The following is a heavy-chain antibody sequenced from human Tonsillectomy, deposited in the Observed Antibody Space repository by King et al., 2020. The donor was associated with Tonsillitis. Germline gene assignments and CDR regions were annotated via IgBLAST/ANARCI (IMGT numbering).Heavy chain of an antibody. CDR3: ARTSPYYYYHMDV. J-gene: IGHJ6*03. CDR2: IHYTGST. Sequence: QLQESGPGLVKPSETLSLTCTVSGGAITTSSYNWGWIRQPPGKGLEWIGTIHYTGSTSYNPSLKSRVTISVYTSNNQYSLKLSSVTAADTAVYYCARTSPYYYYHMDVWGKGTTVTVSS. V-gene: IGHV4-39*01. CDR1: GGAITTSSYN.